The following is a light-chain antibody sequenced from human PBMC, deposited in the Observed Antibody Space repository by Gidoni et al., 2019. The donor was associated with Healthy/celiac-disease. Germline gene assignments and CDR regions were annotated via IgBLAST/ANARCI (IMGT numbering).Light chain of an antibody. CDR1: QSVSSSY. J-gene: IGKJ2*01. V-gene: IGKV3-20*01. CDR2: VAA. CDR3: QQYGGSLSYT. Sequence: EIVFTQSPCTLSLSPGERATLSCSARQSVSSSYLAWYQQKHGQAPRLLIYVAASRATGIPERFSGSGCGTEVTRTISRMEHEDFAVYYCQQYGGSLSYTFGQGTKLEIK.